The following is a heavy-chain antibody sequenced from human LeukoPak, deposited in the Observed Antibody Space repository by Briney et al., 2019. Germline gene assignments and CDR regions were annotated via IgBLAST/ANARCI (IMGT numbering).Heavy chain of an antibody. CDR1: GGSISSNYY. Sequence: SETLSLTCTVSGGSISSNYYWGWIRQPPGKGLEWIVSFFYSGSTYYNPSLKSRVTISVDTSKNQFSLRLTSVTAADTAVYYCARARGRYIDFLDYWGQGTLITVSS. J-gene: IGHJ4*02. V-gene: IGHV4-39*02. CDR2: FFYSGST. CDR3: ARARGRYIDFLDY. D-gene: IGHD3-9*01.